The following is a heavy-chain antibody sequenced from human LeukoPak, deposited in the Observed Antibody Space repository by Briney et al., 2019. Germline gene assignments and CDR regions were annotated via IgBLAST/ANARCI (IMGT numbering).Heavy chain of an antibody. V-gene: IGHV3-33*01. CDR1: GFIFSNYG. CDR3: AREWGRIAVAGGPGY. CDR2: IWYEGQTK. D-gene: IGHD6-19*01. J-gene: IGHJ4*02. Sequence: GESLRLSCEASGFIFSNYGMHWVRQAPGKGLEWLALIWYEGQTKFYADSVKGRFTISRDNSGNTLFLHMTNLRVEDTAVYYCAREWGRIAVAGGPGYWGQGALVTVSS.